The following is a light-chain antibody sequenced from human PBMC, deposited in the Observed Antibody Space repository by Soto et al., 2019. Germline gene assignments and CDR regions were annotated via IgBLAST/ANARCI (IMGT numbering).Light chain of an antibody. J-gene: IGKJ4*01. V-gene: IGKV3-11*01. CDR2: DVS. Sequence: EVVLTQSPVTLSLSPGERATLSCRASQSVTSYLAWYQQKPGQAPRLLIYDVSKRATGIPVRFSGSGSGTDFTLTISSLEPEDFAVYYCQHRSNWPLTFGGGTKVEIK. CDR1: QSVTSY. CDR3: QHRSNWPLT.